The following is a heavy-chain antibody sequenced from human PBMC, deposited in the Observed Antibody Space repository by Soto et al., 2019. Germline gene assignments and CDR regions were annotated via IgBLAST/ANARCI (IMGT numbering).Heavy chain of an antibody. CDR3: ASVYSSSSGVWFDP. V-gene: IGHV4-31*03. D-gene: IGHD6-6*01. CDR2: IYYSGST. Sequence: PSETLSLTCTVSGGSISSGGYYWSWIRQHPGKGLEWIGYIYYSGSTYYNPSLKSRVTISVDTSKNQFSLKLSSVTAADTAVYYCASVYSSSSGVWFDPWGQGTLFTVSS. CDR1: GGSISSGGYY. J-gene: IGHJ5*02.